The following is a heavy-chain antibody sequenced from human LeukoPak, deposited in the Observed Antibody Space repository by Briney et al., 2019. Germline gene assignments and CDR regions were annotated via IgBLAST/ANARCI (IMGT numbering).Heavy chain of an antibody. J-gene: IGHJ4*02. CDR1: GFTFSSYW. CDR2: IKQDGSEK. CDR3: ARVVRSYYFDY. Sequence: GGSLTLSCAASGFTFSSYWMSWVRQAPGKGLEWVANIKQDGSEKYYVDSVKGRFTISRDNAKNSLYLQMNSLRAEDTAVYYCARVVRSYYFDYWGQGTLVTVSS. V-gene: IGHV3-7*01.